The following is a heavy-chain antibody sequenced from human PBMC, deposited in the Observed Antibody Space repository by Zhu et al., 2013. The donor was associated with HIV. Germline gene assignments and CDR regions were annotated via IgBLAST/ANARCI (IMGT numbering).Heavy chain of an antibody. J-gene: IGHJ6*03. CDR1: GYRFTAYY. CDR3: ARGVRYCSSTSCYYYYYYMDV. Sequence: QSGTEMKRPGASVKVSCKPSGYRFTAYYIHWVRQAPGKGIEWMGWMNPNSGNTGYAQKFQGRVTITRNTSISTAYMELSSLRSEDTAVYYCARGVRYCSSTSCYYYYYYMDVWGKGTTVTVSS. D-gene: IGHD2-2*01. CDR2: MNPNSGNT. V-gene: IGHV1-8*03.